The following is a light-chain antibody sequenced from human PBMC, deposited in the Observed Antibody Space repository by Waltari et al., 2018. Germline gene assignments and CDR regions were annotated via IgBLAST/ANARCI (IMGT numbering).Light chain of an antibody. CDR3: CSYAGTVV. CDR2: EGS. CDR1: SSDVGSYNL. V-gene: IGLV2-23*01. J-gene: IGLJ2*01. Sequence: QSALTQPASVSGSPGQSITISCTGTSSDVGSYNLVSWYQQHPGKAPKLMIYEGSKRPSGVSNLFSGSKSGNTASLTSAGVQAEDEANYYCCSYAGTVVFGGGTKLTVL.